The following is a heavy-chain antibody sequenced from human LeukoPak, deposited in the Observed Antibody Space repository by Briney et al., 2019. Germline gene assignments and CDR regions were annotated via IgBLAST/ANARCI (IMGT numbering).Heavy chain of an antibody. J-gene: IGHJ4*02. V-gene: IGHV4-4*07. CDR3: ARDLYYDSSGWFFDY. D-gene: IGHD3-22*01. CDR1: GGSISSYY. CDR2: IYTSGST. Sequence: PSETLSLTCTVSGGSISSYYWSWIRQPAGKGLEWIGRIYTSGSTNYNPSLKSRVTMSVDTSKNQFSLKLSSVTAADTAVYYCARDLYYDSSGWFFDYWGQGTLVTVFS.